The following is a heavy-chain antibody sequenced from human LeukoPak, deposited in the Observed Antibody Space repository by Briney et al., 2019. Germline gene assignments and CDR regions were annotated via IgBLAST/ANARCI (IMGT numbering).Heavy chain of an antibody. V-gene: IGHV3-71*01. D-gene: IGHD1-26*01. J-gene: IGHJ4*02. CDR2: IRNKTNGGTT. CDR1: GFSFSDFY. Sequence: GGSLRLSCAASGFSFSDFYMSWVRQAPGKGLAWVCIIRNKTNGGTTEKTTSVRGGFTISTDDSKSIITYLQMNSLRVEDTAVYYCAKIAETSGTYGQGSDYWGQGTLVTVSS. CDR3: AKIAETSGTYGQGSDY.